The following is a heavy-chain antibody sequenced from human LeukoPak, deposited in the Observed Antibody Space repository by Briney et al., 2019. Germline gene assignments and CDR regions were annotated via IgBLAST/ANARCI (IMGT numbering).Heavy chain of an antibody. V-gene: IGHV3-48*03. CDR2: ISSSGSTI. CDR3: AREYSYGHEFDY. J-gene: IGHJ4*02. Sequence: GGSLRLSCAASGFTFSSYEMKWVRRAPGKGREGVSYISSSGSTICYAGSGKGRFTTSSDNDKNLLYLQMNSLRAEDTGVYYCAREYSYGHEFDYWGQGTLVTVSS. CDR1: GFTFSSYE. D-gene: IGHD5-18*01.